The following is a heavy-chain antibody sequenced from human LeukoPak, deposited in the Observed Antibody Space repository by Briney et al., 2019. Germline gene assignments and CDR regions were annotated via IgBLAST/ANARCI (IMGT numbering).Heavy chain of an antibody. CDR2: ISYDGSNK. V-gene: IGHV3-30*18. Sequence: GSLRLSCAASGFPFSSYGMHWVRQAPGKGLGWVAVISYDGSNKYYADSVKGRFTISRDNSKSTLYLQMNSLRAEDTAVYYCAKDFLAWFGESPPDYWGQGTLVTVSS. D-gene: IGHD3-10*01. J-gene: IGHJ4*02. CDR3: AKDFLAWFGESPPDY. CDR1: GFPFSSYG.